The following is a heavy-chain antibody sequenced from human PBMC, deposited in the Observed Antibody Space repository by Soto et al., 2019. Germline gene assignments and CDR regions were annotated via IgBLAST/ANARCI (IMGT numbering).Heavy chain of an antibody. V-gene: IGHV1-69*13. CDR1: GGTFSSYA. CDR2: IIPIFGTA. Sequence: GASVKVSCKASGGTFSSYAISWVRQAPGQVLEWMGGIIPIFGTANYAQKFQGRVTITADESTSTAYMEPSSLRSEDTALYYCARRYYDILTGYFPFDIWGQGTMVTVSS. J-gene: IGHJ3*02. CDR3: ARRYYDILTGYFPFDI. D-gene: IGHD3-9*01.